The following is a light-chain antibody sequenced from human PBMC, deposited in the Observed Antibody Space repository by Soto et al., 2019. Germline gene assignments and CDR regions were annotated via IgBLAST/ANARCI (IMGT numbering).Light chain of an antibody. Sequence: QSVLTQPPSASGTPGQRVTISCSGSSSNIGSNYVYWYQQLPGTAPKLLIYRNNQRPSGVPARFSGSKSATSASLAISGLRSDDEADYYCAAWDDGMSGPVFGGGTKVTVL. J-gene: IGLJ2*01. CDR3: AAWDDGMSGPV. CDR2: RNN. CDR1: SSNIGSNY. V-gene: IGLV1-47*01.